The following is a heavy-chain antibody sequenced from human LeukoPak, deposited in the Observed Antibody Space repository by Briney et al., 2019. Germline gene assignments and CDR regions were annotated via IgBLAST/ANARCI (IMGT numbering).Heavy chain of an antibody. CDR2: ISGSGGST. CDR1: GFTFRFYA. CDR3: AKAAWVSVAGTCFDN. J-gene: IGHJ4*02. D-gene: IGHD6-19*01. V-gene: IGHV3-23*01. Sequence: GGSLRLSCAASGFTFRFYAMVWVRQAPGEGLEWVSSISGSGGSTHYAESVKGRFTISRDNSKNTVYLQMSGLRAEDTAIYYCAKAAWVSVAGTCFDNWGQGTLVTVSS.